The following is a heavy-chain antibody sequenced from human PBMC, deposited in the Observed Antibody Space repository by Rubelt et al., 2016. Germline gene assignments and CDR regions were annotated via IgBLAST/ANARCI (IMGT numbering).Heavy chain of an antibody. D-gene: IGHD6-19*01. CDR3: SIGPNSDGWLCFDE. J-gene: IGHJ4*02. CDR1: GGPISSGNW. Sequence: QVQLQESGPGLVKPSGTLSLTCAVSGGPISSGNWWSWVRQPPGKGLEWIGEIHRSGRTNYNPSLKSRVTISVDKSKNQFTDMRSSVDAADTDVYYGSIGPNSDGWLCFDEWGQATLVTVSS. CDR2: IHRSGRT. V-gene: IGHV4-4*02.